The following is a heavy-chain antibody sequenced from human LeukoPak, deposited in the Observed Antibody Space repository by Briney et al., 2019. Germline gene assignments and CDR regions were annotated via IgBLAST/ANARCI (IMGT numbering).Heavy chain of an antibody. Sequence: PGRSLRLSCAASGFTFSSYGMHWVRQAPGKGLEWEAVISYDGSNKYYADSVKGRFTISRDNSKNTLYLQMNSLRAEDTAVYYCAKMVAATYYWGQGTLVTVSS. J-gene: IGHJ4*02. D-gene: IGHD2-15*01. CDR3: AKMVAATYY. CDR2: ISYDGSNK. CDR1: GFTFSSYG. V-gene: IGHV3-30*18.